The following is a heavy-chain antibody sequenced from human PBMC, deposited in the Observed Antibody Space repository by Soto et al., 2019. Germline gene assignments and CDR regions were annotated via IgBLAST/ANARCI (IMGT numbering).Heavy chain of an antibody. J-gene: IGHJ6*03. Sequence: SGTLSLTCAVYGGSFSGYYWSWIRQPPGKGLEWIGEINHSGSTNYNPSLKSRVTISVDTSKNQFSLKLSSVTAADTAVYYCARAGWFGELLPENYYYYMDVWGKGTTVTVSS. CDR3: ARAGWFGELLPENYYYYMDV. CDR1: GGSFSGYY. CDR2: INHSGST. D-gene: IGHD3-10*01. V-gene: IGHV4-34*01.